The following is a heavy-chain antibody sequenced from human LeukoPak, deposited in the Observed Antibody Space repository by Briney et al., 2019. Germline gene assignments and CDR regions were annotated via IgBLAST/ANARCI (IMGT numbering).Heavy chain of an antibody. CDR2: ISYNGSNK. CDR3: ARALVATIGGDY. D-gene: IGHD5-12*01. Sequence: GGSLRLSCAASGFTFSSYAMHWVRQAPGKGLEWVAVISYNGSNKYYADSVKGRFTISRDNSKNTLYLQMNSLRAEDTAVYYCARALVATIGGDYWGQGTLVTVSS. J-gene: IGHJ4*02. V-gene: IGHV3-30-3*01. CDR1: GFTFSSYA.